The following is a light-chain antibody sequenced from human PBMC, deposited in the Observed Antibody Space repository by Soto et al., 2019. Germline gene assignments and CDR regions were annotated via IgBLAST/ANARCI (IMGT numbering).Light chain of an antibody. V-gene: IGKV3-20*01. CDR2: GAS. Sequence: ELVLTQSPGTLSLSPGESATLSCRASQSVSSSYLAWYQQKPGQAPRPLIYGASSRATGIPDRFSGSGSGTDFTVTISRLEPEDFAVYYCQQYGTSPWTFGQGTKVDIK. CDR1: QSVSSSY. J-gene: IGKJ1*01. CDR3: QQYGTSPWT.